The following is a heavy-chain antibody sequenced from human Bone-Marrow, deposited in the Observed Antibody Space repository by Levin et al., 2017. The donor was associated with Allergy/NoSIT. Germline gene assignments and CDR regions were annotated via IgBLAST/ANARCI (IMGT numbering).Heavy chain of an antibody. V-gene: IGHV3-21*01. D-gene: IGHD4/OR15-4a*01. Sequence: GESLKISCAASGFTFSSYSMTWVRQAPGKGLEWVSSISSSSSYMHYADSVKGRFTISRDNAKNSLYLQMNSLRAEDTAVYYCATNKVLYPMTHYKYWGQGTLVTVSS. CDR1: GFTFSSYS. CDR3: ATNKVLYPMTHYKY. J-gene: IGHJ4*02. CDR2: ISSSSSYM.